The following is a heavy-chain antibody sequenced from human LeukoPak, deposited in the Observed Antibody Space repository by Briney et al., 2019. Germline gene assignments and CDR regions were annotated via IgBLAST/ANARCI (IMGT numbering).Heavy chain of an antibody. J-gene: IGHJ5*02. CDR1: GFTFSTYA. D-gene: IGHD6-19*01. V-gene: IGHV3-23*01. Sequence: GGSLRLSCAASGFTFSTYAMSWVRQAPGKGLEWVSAISGSGSSPYYADSVKGRFTISRDNSKNTLHLQMNSLGAEDTAVYYCAKWHSSGWYDPVWFDPWGQGTLVTVSS. CDR3: AKWHSSGWYDPVWFDP. CDR2: ISGSGSSP.